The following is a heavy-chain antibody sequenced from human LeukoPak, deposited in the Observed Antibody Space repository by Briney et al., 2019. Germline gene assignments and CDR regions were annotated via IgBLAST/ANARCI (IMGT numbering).Heavy chain of an antibody. CDR2: IYCSGST. CDR3: ARAQRAAGLFDY. V-gene: IGHV4-59*01. Sequence: PSETLSLTCTVSGGSISSYYWSWIRQPPGKGLEWIGYIYCSGSTNYNPSPKSRVTISVDTSKNQFSLKLSSVTAADTAVYYCARAQRAAGLFDYWGQGTLVTVSS. J-gene: IGHJ4*02. CDR1: GGSISSYY. D-gene: IGHD6-13*01.